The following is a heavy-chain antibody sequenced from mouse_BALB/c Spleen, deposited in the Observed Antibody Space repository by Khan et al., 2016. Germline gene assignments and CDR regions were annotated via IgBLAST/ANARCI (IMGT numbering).Heavy chain of an antibody. Sequence: QVQLKESGAELMKPGASVKISCKATGYTFSNYWIEWVKQRPGHGLEWIGDILPGSGYSNSNENFKGKATFTADASSNTAYMQLISLTSEDSAFYFCARAWYSMDYWGQGTSVTVSS. V-gene: IGHV1-9*01. CDR3: ARAWYSMDY. J-gene: IGHJ4*01. CDR1: GYTFSNYW. CDR2: ILPGSGYS.